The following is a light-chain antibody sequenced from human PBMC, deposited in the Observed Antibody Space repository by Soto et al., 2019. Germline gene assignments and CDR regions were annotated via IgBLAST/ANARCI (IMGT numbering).Light chain of an antibody. CDR1: QSVSIW. J-gene: IGKJ1*01. Sequence: DIQMTQSPSTLSASVGDRVIITCRASQSVSIWLAWYQQKPGKAPNLLIYKASILKSGVPSRFSGSGSGTEFTLTISSLQPDDFATYYCQHYEIDSWTFGQGTKVEIK. CDR3: QHYEIDSWT. V-gene: IGKV1-5*03. CDR2: KAS.